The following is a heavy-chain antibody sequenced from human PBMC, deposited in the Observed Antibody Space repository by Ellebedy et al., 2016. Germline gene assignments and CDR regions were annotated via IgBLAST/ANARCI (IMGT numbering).Heavy chain of an antibody. D-gene: IGHD2/OR15-2a*01. Sequence: GGSLRLXXATSGFTFDDYALHWVRQVPGKGLEWVSGISWNSAAIGYGEAVKGRFTISRDSAKNYLYLQMNSLRVEDTALYFCAKGTMDYLRHWGQGTLVTVSS. V-gene: IGHV3-9*01. CDR1: GFTFDDYA. J-gene: IGHJ4*02. CDR2: ISWNSAAI. CDR3: AKGTMDYLRH.